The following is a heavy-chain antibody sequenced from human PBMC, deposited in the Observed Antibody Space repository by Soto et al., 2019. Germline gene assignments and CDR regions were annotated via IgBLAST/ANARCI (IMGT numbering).Heavy chain of an antibody. V-gene: IGHV3-74*03. J-gene: IGHJ4*02. CDR2: INGDGTDT. CDR1: GFTFSMYW. Sequence: EVQLVESGGGLVQPGGSLRLSCAASGFTFSMYWMHWVRQAPGKGLLWVSRINGDGTDTTYADSVKGRFTISRDNAKNTLYLQINGLRAEDTAVYYCAREVGRGSGSYYLDYWGQETLVTVSS. CDR3: AREVGRGSGSYYLDY. D-gene: IGHD3-16*01.